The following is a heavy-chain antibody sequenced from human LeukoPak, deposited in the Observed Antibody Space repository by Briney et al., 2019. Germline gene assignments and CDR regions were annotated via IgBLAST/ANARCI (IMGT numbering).Heavy chain of an antibody. CDR1: GFTFSSYW. D-gene: IGHD6-13*01. Sequence: PGGSLRLSCAASGFTFSSYWMSWVRQAPGKGLEWVANMKYDGSEKDYVDSVKGRFTISRDNAKNSLYLQMNSLRAEDTAVYYCVRDIAAAGLFFDYWGQGTLVTASS. CDR3: VRDIAAAGLFFDY. V-gene: IGHV3-7*01. J-gene: IGHJ4*02. CDR2: MKYDGSEK.